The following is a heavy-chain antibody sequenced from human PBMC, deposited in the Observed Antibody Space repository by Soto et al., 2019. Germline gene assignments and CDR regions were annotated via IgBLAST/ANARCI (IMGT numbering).Heavy chain of an antibody. V-gene: IGHV5-51*01. D-gene: IGHD2-15*01. CDR1: GYSFTSYW. J-gene: IGHJ6*03. CDR3: ARMEEVVVAATGYMDV. Sequence: PGESLKISCKGSGYSFTSYWIGWVRQMPGKGLEWMGIIYPGDSDTRYSPSFQGQVTISADKSISTAYLQWSSLKASDTAMYYCARMEEVVVAATGYMDVWGKGTTVTVSS. CDR2: IYPGDSDT.